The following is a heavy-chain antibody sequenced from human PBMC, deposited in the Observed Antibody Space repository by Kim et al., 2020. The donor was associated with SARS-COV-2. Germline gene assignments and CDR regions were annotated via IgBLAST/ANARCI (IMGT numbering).Heavy chain of an antibody. D-gene: IGHD5-18*01. CDR3: ASIERDTALVTSHPYYYYGMDV. CDR2: IIPMFGTS. J-gene: IGHJ6*02. CDR1: GGTFSSYA. Sequence: SVKVSCKASGGTFSSYAISWVRQAPGQGLEWMGGIIPMFGTSNYAQKFQGRVTITAHESTSTAYMELSSLRSEDTAGYYCASIERDTALVTSHPYYYYGMDVWGQGTTVTVSS. V-gene: IGHV1-69*13.